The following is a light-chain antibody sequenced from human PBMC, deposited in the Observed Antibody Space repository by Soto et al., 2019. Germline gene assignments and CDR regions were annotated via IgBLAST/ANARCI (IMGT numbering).Light chain of an antibody. J-gene: IGKJ4*01. CDR1: QSIGNY. Sequence: DIQMTQSPSSLSASVGDRVTITCRASQSIGNYLNWYQHKPGKAPKLLIYGASSLHSGVPSSFSGGGSGTDFTLTISSLQPEDFATYYCQQSYSTPLTFGGGTKVEIK. CDR2: GAS. V-gene: IGKV1-39*01. CDR3: QQSYSTPLT.